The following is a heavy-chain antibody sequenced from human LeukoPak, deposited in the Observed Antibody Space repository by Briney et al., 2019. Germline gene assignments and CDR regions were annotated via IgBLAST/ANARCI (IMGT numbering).Heavy chain of an antibody. J-gene: IGHJ3*02. CDR1: GFTFSNAW. CDR3: TTDPYPPDIVATIDAFDI. Sequence: GGSLRLSCAASGFTFSNAWMSWVRKAPGKGLEWVGRIKSKTDGGTTDYAAPVKGRFTISRDDSKNTLYLQMNSLKTEDTAVYYCTTDPYPPDIVATIDAFDIWGQGTMVTVSS. V-gene: IGHV3-15*01. CDR2: IKSKTDGGTT. D-gene: IGHD5-12*01.